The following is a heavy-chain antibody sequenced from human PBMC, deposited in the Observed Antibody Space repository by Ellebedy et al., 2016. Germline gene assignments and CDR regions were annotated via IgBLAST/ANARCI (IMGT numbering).Heavy chain of an antibody. CDR2: IYPSGST. D-gene: IGHD1-1*01. Sequence: SETLSLXCTVSGDSMGSFYWTWIRQSPGKGLEWIGYIYPSGSTNFNPSLKSRVTVSLDTPKNQFSLRLTSVINADTAVYYCARGWPPWNYFDNWGRGILVTVSS. CDR1: GDSMGSFY. J-gene: IGHJ4*02. V-gene: IGHV4-59*13. CDR3: ARGWPPWNYFDN.